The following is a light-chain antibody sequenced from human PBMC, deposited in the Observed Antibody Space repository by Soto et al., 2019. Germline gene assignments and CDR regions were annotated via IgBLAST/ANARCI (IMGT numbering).Light chain of an antibody. CDR1: QSVSSSY. Sequence: EIVLTQSPGTLSLSPGERATLSCRASQSVSSSYLAWYQQKPGQAPRPLIYGASSRAIGIPDRFSGSGSGTDFTLTISRLETEDFAVYYCQQYGSSPWTVGQGTKVEIK. J-gene: IGKJ1*01. CDR2: GAS. V-gene: IGKV3-20*01. CDR3: QQYGSSPWT.